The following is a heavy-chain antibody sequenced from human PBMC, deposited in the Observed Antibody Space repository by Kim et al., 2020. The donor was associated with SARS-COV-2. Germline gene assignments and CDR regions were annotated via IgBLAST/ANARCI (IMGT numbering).Heavy chain of an antibody. CDR2: WNN. V-gene: IGHV6-1*01. D-gene: IGHD6-19*01. CDR3: ARVEAGKIDY. J-gene: IGHJ4*02. Sequence: WNNEYAVSVKSRITITPDTSKNQFSLQLSSVTPEDTAVYYCARVEAGKIDYWGQGTLVTVSS.